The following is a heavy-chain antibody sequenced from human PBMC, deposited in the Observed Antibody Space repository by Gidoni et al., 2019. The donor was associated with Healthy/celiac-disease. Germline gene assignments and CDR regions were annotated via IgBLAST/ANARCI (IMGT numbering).Heavy chain of an antibody. J-gene: IGHJ6*02. V-gene: IGHV1-2*02. Sequence: QVQLVQSGAEVKKPGASVKVSCKASGYTFTGYYMHWVRQAPGQGLEWMGWINPNSGGTNYAQKFQGRVTMTRDTSISTAYMELSRLRSDDAAVYYCARVISSSSPYYGMDVWGQGTTVTVSS. CDR2: INPNSGGT. CDR3: ARVISSSSPYYGMDV. CDR1: GYTFTGYY. D-gene: IGHD6-6*01.